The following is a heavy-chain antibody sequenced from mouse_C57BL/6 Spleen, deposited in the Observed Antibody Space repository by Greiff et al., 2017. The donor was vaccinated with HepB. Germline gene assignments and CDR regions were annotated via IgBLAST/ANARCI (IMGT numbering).Heavy chain of an antibody. V-gene: IGHV1-69*01. CDR1: GYTFTSYW. CDR3: ARKYYGYDVGYWYFDV. D-gene: IGHD2-2*01. CDR2: IDPSDSYT. J-gene: IGHJ1*03. Sequence: QVQLQQSGAELVMPGASVKLSCKASGYTFTSYWMHWVKQRPGQGLEWIGEIDPSDSYTNYNQKFKGKSTLTVDKSSSTAYMQLSSLTSEDSAVYYCARKYYGYDVGYWYFDVWGTGTTVTVSS.